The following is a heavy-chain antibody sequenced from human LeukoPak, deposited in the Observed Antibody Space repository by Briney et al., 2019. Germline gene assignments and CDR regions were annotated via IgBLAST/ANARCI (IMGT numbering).Heavy chain of an antibody. D-gene: IGHD3-3*01. V-gene: IGHV1-8*01. CDR3: ARGAPVAIFGPGYDEYFEY. CDR2: MNPDSGNT. CDR1: GYTFDNYD. J-gene: IGHJ4*02. Sequence: ASVNVSFKTSGYTFDNYDINWVRQAAGQGGGGMGWMNPDSGNTGYAHKFQGRVTLARNTSMTTAYLELTGLTSGDTAIYYCARGAPVAIFGPGYDEYFEYWGQGTVVIVSS.